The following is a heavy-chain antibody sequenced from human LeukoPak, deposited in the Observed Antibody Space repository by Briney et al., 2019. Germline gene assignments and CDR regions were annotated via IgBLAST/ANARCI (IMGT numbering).Heavy chain of an antibody. CDR3: ASEYCSGGNCYFDY. J-gene: IGHJ4*02. V-gene: IGHV5-51*01. D-gene: IGHD2-15*01. Sequence: GESLRISCKGSEYSFATYWIGWVRQMPGQGLEWMGIIFPGDSDTRYSPSFQGQVTISADKSISTAYLQWSSLKASDTAIYYCASEYCSGGNCYFDYWGQGTLVTVSS. CDR1: EYSFATYW. CDR2: IFPGDSDT.